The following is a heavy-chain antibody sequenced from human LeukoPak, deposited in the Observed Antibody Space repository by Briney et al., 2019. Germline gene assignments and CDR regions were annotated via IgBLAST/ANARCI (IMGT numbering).Heavy chain of an antibody. CDR2: ISSSSSYI. V-gene: IGHV3-21*01. CDR1: GFTFSSYS. CDR3: ARDPPDTAMDAFDY. Sequence: GGSLRLSCAASGFTFSSYSMNWVRRAPGKGLEWVSSISSSSSYIYYADSVKGRFTISRDNAKNSLYLQMNSLRAEDTAVYYCARDPPDTAMDAFDYWGQGTLVTVSS. J-gene: IGHJ4*02. D-gene: IGHD5-18*01.